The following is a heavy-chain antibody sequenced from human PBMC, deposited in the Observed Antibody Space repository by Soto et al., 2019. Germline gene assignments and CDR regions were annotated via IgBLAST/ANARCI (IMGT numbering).Heavy chain of an antibody. Sequence: GASVKVSCKASGGTFSSYAMSWVRQAPGQGLEWTGGIIPIFGTANYAQKFQGRVTITADESTSTAYMELSSLRSEDTAVYYCARGEGGSFSYSDAFDIWGQGTMVTVSS. CDR1: GGTFSSYA. V-gene: IGHV1-69*13. CDR2: IIPIFGTA. CDR3: ARGEGGSFSYSDAFDI. J-gene: IGHJ3*02. D-gene: IGHD2-15*01.